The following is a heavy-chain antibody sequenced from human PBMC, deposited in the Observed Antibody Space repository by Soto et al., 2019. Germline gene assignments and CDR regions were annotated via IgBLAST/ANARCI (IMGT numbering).Heavy chain of an antibody. Sequence: SETLSLTCAVSGGSIGSGGYSWSWIRQPPGKGLEWIGYIYHSGSTYYNPSLKSRVTISVDRSKNQFSLKLSSVTAADTAVYYCARGTTIVRGVILGNWFDPWGQGTRVTV. CDR1: GGSIGSGGYS. CDR2: IYHSGST. CDR3: ARGTTIVRGVILGNWFDP. J-gene: IGHJ5*02. V-gene: IGHV4-30-2*01. D-gene: IGHD3-10*01.